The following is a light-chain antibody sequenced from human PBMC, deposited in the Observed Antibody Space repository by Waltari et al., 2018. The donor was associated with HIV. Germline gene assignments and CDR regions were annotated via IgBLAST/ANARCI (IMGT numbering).Light chain of an antibody. CDR2: KNI. Sequence: QSVLTQPPSASGTPGQRVTISCSRSYSNIRSDHVHWYQHLPGTAPKLLIYKNIQRPSGVPDRFSGSKSGASAYLAISGLRSEDEADYYCTGWDASLSEYVFGPGTRVTV. V-gene: IGLV1-47*01. CDR3: TGWDASLSEYV. CDR1: YSNIRSDH. J-gene: IGLJ1*01.